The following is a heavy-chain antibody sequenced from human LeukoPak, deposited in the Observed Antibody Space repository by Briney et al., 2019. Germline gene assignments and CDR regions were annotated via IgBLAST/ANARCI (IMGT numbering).Heavy chain of an antibody. V-gene: IGHV3-23*01. D-gene: IGHD2-15*01. Sequence: GALRLSCAASGFTFSSYDMTWVRQTPGKGLEWVSLISRSGGTTYYADSVRGRFTISRDNSKNTLYLQMNSLRAEDTAEYYCAKRGGTESFYYYYYMDVWGKGTTVTVSS. CDR3: AKRGGTESFYYYYYMDV. CDR2: ISRSGGTT. CDR1: GFTFSSYD. J-gene: IGHJ6*03.